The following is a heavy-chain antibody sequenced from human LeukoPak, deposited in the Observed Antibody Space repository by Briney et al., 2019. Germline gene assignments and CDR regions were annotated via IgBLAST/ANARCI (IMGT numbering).Heavy chain of an antibody. V-gene: IGHV3-30-3*01. Sequence: PGRSLRLSCAASGFTFSSYAMHWVRQAPGKGLEWVAVISYDGSNKYYADSVKGRFTISRDNSKNTLYLQMNSLRAEDTAVYYCAREITVTCYFDYWGQGTLVTVSS. CDR3: AREITVTCYFDY. CDR2: ISYDGSNK. D-gene: IGHD4-11*01. J-gene: IGHJ4*02. CDR1: GFTFSSYA.